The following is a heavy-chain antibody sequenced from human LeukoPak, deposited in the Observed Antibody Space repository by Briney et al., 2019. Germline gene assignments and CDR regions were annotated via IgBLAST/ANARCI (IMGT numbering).Heavy chain of an antibody. CDR2: IKDGGTTT. V-gene: IGHV3-74*01. D-gene: IGHD5-12*01. J-gene: IGHJ4*02. CDR3: TTIRPGY. CDR1: GFTFSSYW. Sequence: SGGSLRLSCAASGFTFSSYWINWVRQVPGKGLVWVSRIKDGGTTTDYADSVKGRSTISRDDAKNTLYLQMNSLRAEDTAVYYCTTIRPGYWGRGTLVTVSS.